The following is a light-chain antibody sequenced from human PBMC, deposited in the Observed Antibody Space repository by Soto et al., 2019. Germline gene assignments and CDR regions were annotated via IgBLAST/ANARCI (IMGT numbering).Light chain of an antibody. CDR3: AAWDDNLNGPL. Sequence: QSVLTQPRSASGTPGQRVTISCSGDISNIGTNSVHWYQHLPGTAPKLVIYADSQRPSGVPDRFSGSKSGTSASLAISGLQSEDDADYLCAAWDDNLNGPLFGTGTKLTVL. V-gene: IGLV1-44*01. CDR1: ISNIGTNS. CDR2: ADS. J-gene: IGLJ1*01.